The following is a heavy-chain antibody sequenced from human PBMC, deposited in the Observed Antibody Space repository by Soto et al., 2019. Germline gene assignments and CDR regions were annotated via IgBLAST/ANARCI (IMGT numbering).Heavy chain of an antibody. J-gene: IGHJ6*02. V-gene: IGHV3-66*01. Sequence: EVQLVESGGTLVQPGGSLKLSCAASGFTASVNSITWVRQAPGKGLEWVTAIINAVTTSNADSVKGRFSISRDDSKNTLYLQMNSLRVEDTAMYYCVRENYYSGMDVWGQGTAVTVSS. CDR2: IINAVTT. CDR1: GFTASVNS. CDR3: VRENYYSGMDV.